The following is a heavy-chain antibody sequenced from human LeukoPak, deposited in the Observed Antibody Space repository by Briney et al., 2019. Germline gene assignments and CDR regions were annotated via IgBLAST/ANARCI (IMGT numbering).Heavy chain of an antibody. CDR3: AREGFRPPRVVY. CDR1: GGTFSSYA. Sequence: GASVKVSCKASGGTFSSYAISWVRQAPGQGLEWMGRIIPILGIANYAQKFQGRVTITADKSTSTAYMELSSLRSEDTAVYYCAREGFRPPRVVYWGQGTLVTVSS. J-gene: IGHJ4*02. D-gene: IGHD2-15*01. CDR2: IIPILGIA. V-gene: IGHV1-69*04.